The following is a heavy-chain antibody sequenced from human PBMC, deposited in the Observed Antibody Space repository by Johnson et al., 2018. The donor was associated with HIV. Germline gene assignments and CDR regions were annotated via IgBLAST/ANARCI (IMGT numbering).Heavy chain of an antibody. CDR3: ARRRRDGDTFDI. CDR2: INWNGGGT. CDR1: GFIFDDYG. J-gene: IGHJ3*02. Sequence: VKLVESGGGVVRPGGSLTLSCAASGFIFDDYGMNWVRQAPGKGLEWVSGINWNGGGTGYADSVTGRFTISRDNAKDSLYLQMNTLRAEDTAVYYCARRRRDGDTFDIWGRGTMVTVSS. V-gene: IGHV3-20*04. D-gene: IGHD5-24*01.